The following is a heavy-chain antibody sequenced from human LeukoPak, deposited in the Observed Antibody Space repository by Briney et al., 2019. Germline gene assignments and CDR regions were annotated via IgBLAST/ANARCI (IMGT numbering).Heavy chain of an antibody. D-gene: IGHD1-26*01. CDR3: AKDSGSYAGGPSFDY. CDR1: GGSISSYY. CDR2: IYYSGST. Sequence: SETLSLTCTVSGGSISSYYWSWIRQPPGKGLEWIGYIYYSGSTNYNPSLESRVTISVDTSKNQFSLKLSSVTAADTAVYYCAKDSGSYAGGPSFDYWGQGTLVTVSS. J-gene: IGHJ4*02. V-gene: IGHV4-59*01.